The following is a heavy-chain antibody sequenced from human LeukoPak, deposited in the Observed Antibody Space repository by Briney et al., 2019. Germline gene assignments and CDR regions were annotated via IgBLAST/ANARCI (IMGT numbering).Heavy chain of an antibody. CDR1: GFTFSSYW. CDR3: SSDRVFYGLDV. V-gene: IGHV3-74*01. J-gene: IGHJ6*02. CDR2: IKSDGSEI. Sequence: PGGSLRLSRAASGFTFSSYWMHWVRQAPGKGLMWVSRIKSDGSEISYADSVRGRFTISRDNARNTLYLQMNSLRPEDTAIYCCSSDRVFYGLDVWGQGTTVTVSS.